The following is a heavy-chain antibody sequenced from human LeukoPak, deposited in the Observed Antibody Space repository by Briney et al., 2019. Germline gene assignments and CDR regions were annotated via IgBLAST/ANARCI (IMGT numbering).Heavy chain of an antibody. CDR3: ARVRVERITMIVVVLDY. V-gene: IGHV1-18*01. Sequence: ASVKVSCKASGYTFTSYGISWVRQAPGQGLEWMGWISAYNGTTNYAQKLQGRVTMTTDTSTSTACMELRSLRSDDTAVYYCARVRVERITMIVVVLDYWGQGTLVTVSS. J-gene: IGHJ4*02. D-gene: IGHD3-22*01. CDR2: ISAYNGTT. CDR1: GYTFTSYG.